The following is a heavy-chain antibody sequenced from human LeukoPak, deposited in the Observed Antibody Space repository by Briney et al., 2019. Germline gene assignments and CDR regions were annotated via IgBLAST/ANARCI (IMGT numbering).Heavy chain of an antibody. D-gene: IGHD3-3*01. J-gene: IGHJ6*03. Sequence: GASVKVSCKASGYTFTGYYMHWVRQAPGQGLEWMGWINPNSGGTNYAQKFQGRVTMTRDTSLSTAYMELSRLRSDDTAVCYCARTYYDFWSGYYRELYYYYMDVWGKGTTVTVSS. CDR3: ARTYYDFWSGYYRELYYYYMDV. CDR1: GYTFTGYY. CDR2: INPNSGGT. V-gene: IGHV1-2*02.